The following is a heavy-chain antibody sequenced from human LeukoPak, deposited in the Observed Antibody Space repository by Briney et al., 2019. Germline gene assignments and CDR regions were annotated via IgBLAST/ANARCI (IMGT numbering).Heavy chain of an antibody. V-gene: IGHV4-59*01. CDR2: IYYSGST. Sequence: SETLSLTCTVSGGSISSYYWSWIRQPPGKGLEWIGYIYYSGSTNYNPSLKSRVTISVDTSKNQFSLKLSSVTAADTAVYYCAREGSGGGSFTDAFDIWGQGTMVTVSS. CDR1: GGSISSYY. CDR3: AREGSGGGSFTDAFDI. D-gene: IGHD2-15*01. J-gene: IGHJ3*02.